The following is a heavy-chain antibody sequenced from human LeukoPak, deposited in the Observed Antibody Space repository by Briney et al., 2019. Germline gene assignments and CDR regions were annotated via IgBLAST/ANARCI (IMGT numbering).Heavy chain of an antibody. Sequence: HAGTSLRLSCAASGFTFSTYAMHWVRQAGGKGLEWVAVISYDGSNKYYADSVKGRFTVSRDDSKKTLYLQMNSLRAEDTAVYYCARTSYSSSWNFYYYGMDVWGQGTTVTVSS. D-gene: IGHD6-13*01. J-gene: IGHJ6*02. CDR2: ISYDGSNK. CDR1: GFTFSTYA. V-gene: IGHV3-30*04. CDR3: ARTSYSSSWNFYYYGMDV.